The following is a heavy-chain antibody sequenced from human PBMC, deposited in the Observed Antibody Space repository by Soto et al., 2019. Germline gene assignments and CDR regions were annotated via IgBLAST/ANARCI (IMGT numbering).Heavy chain of an antibody. V-gene: IGHV1-8*01. Sequence: ASVKVSCKASGYTFTSYDINWVRQATGQGLEWMGWMNPNSGNTGYAQKFQGRVTMTRNTSISTAYMELSSLRSEDTAVYYCARLRRDGYNLDYWGQGTLVTVSS. D-gene: IGHD5-12*01. CDR3: ARLRRDGYNLDY. J-gene: IGHJ4*02. CDR1: GYTFTSYD. CDR2: MNPNSGNT.